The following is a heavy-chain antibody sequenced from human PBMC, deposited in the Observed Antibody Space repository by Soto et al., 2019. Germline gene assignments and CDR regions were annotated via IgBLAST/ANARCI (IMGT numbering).Heavy chain of an antibody. CDR1: GLTITGKKY. CDR2: LYDVDGT. Sequence: SLRLSCAALGLTITGKKYMSWFRQAPGRGLEWVSALYDVDGTYYADSVKGRCTISRDSSKTIVFLQMTNLGPDDTAVYYCATWLLREHAYDIWGLGTTVTVSS. CDR3: ATWLLREHAYDI. V-gene: IGHV3-53*01. J-gene: IGHJ3*02. D-gene: IGHD2-15*01.